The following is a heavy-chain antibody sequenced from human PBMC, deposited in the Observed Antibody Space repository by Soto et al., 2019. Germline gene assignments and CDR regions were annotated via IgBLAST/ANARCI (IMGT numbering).Heavy chain of an antibody. J-gene: IGHJ6*02. V-gene: IGHV4-59*01. Sequence: QVQLQESGPGLVKPSETLSLTCTIAGGSISTYYWSWIRQPPGKGLEWIGTIYYSGNTMYNPALKSRVTMSVDTSRNQISLKLTSVIAADTAVYYCARAEQQTYYYCGMAVWGQGTTVIVSS. D-gene: IGHD6-13*01. CDR2: IYYSGNT. CDR3: ARAEQQTYYYCGMAV. CDR1: GGSISTYY.